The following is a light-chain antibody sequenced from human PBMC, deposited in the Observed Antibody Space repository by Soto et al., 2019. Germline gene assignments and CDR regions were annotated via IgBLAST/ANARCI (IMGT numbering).Light chain of an antibody. CDR1: SSDVGGYKF. V-gene: IGLV2-14*01. CDR2: EVN. Sequence: QLVLTQPASVSASPGQSITISCTGTSSDVGGYKFVSWYQHHPGKAPKLMIYEVNNRPSGVSNRFSGSNSGNTASLTISGLQPEDEADYYCLSYTSANTRVFGGGTKLTVL. CDR3: LSYTSANTRV. J-gene: IGLJ3*02.